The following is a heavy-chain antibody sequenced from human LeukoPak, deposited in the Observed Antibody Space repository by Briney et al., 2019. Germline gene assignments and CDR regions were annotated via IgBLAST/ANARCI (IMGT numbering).Heavy chain of an antibody. Sequence: PSETLSLTCTVSCYSISSGYYWGWIRPPPGKGLEWIGSIYHSGSTYYNPSLKSRVTISVDTSKNQFSLKLSSVTAADTAVYYCARVTAMVDYWGQGTLVTVSS. CDR2: IYHSGST. D-gene: IGHD5-18*01. V-gene: IGHV4-38-2*02. J-gene: IGHJ4*02. CDR3: ARVTAMVDY. CDR1: CYSISSGYY.